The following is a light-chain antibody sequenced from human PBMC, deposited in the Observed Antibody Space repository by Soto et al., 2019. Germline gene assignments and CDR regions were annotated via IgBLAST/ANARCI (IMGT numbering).Light chain of an antibody. Sequence: EIVMTQSPVALSVSPGESAALSCRASQSVGRNFAWYQQRSGQAPRVLIYGTSTRATGVPARFSGSGSGTDFPLPISSLQSEDFAVYYCQQYNKWPYTFGQGTRLEIK. CDR3: QQYNKWPYT. J-gene: IGKJ2*01. CDR2: GTS. V-gene: IGKV3-15*01. CDR1: QSVGRN.